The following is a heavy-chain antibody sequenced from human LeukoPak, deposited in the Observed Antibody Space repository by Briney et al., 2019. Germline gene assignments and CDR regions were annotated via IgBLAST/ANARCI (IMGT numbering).Heavy chain of an antibody. CDR2: ISAYNGNT. CDR1: GYTFTSYG. V-gene: IGHV1-18*01. CDR3: AYHSSGWYGGYFDY. Sequence: ASVKVSCKASGYTFTSYGISWVRQAPGQGLEWMGWISAYNGNTNYAQKLQGRVTMTTDTSTSTAYMELRSLRSDDTAVYYCAYHSSGWYGGYFDYWGQGTLVTVSS. D-gene: IGHD6-19*01. J-gene: IGHJ4*02.